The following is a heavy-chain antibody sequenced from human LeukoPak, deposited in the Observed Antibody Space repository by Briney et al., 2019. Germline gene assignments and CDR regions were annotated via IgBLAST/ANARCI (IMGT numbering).Heavy chain of an antibody. V-gene: IGHV1-2*02. CDR1: GYIFIDYY. Sequence: GASVKVSCKASGYIFIDYYMHWVRRAPGQGLEWMGWINPNSGGTNYAQKFQGRVTMTRDTFISTAYMELSRLRSDDTAVYYCARERAVAGEGFDYWGQGTLVTVSS. CDR2: INPNSGGT. D-gene: IGHD6-19*01. CDR3: ARERAVAGEGFDY. J-gene: IGHJ4*02.